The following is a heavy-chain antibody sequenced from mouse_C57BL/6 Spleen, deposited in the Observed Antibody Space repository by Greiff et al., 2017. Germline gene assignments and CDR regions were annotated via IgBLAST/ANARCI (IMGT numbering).Heavy chain of an antibody. CDR2: IYPGSGST. V-gene: IGHV1-55*01. Sequence: QVQLKQPGAELVKPGASVKMSCKASGYTFTSYWITWVKQRPGQGLEWIGDIYPGSGSTNYNEKFKSKATLTVDTSSSTAYMQLSSLTSEDSAVYYCARARDYYGSIYYFDYWGQGTTLTVSS. D-gene: IGHD1-1*01. J-gene: IGHJ2*01. CDR3: ARARDYYGSIYYFDY. CDR1: GYTFTSYW.